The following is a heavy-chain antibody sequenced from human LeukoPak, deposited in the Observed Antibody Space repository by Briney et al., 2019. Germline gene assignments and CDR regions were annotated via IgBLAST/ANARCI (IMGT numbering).Heavy chain of an antibody. J-gene: IGHJ4*02. CDR1: GFTFSSYG. Sequence: PGGSLRLSCAASGFTFSSYGMHWVRQAPGKGLEWVAFIRPDGSDKYYGGSVKGRFTISRDNSENTLYLQMNSLRPEDTAVYYCAKEFGSPGVYWGQGTLVTVSS. CDR2: IRPDGSDK. D-gene: IGHD3-10*01. V-gene: IGHV3-30*02. CDR3: AKEFGSPGVY.